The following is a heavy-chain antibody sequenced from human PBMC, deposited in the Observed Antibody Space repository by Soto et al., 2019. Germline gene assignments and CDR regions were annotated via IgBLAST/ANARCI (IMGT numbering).Heavy chain of an antibody. CDR3: ATQGLPNYYYNGMAV. V-gene: IGHV1-69*12. J-gene: IGHJ6*02. Sequence: QVQLVQSAAEVKKPGSSVKVACKASAGTFSSYAISWVRQAPGQGLEWMGGIIPIFGTGNYAQKSQGRLTITADESTSRAYMAPSSLRSENTAVYYCATQGLPNYYYNGMAVWGQGTTVTVSS. CDR2: IIPIFGTG. D-gene: IGHD5-18*01. CDR1: AGTFSSYA.